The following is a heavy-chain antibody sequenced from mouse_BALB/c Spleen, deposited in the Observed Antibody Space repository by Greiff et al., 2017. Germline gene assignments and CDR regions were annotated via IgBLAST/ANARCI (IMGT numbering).Heavy chain of an antibody. V-gene: IGHV5-12-1*01. J-gene: IGHJ4*01. CDR3: ARRYRYDRDCAMDY. Sequence: EVKLMESGGGLVKPGGSLKLSCAASGFAFSSYDMSWVRQTPEKRLEWVAYISSGGGSTYYPDTVKGRFTISRDNPKNTLFLQMTSLRSEDTAMYYCARRYRYDRDCAMDYWGQGTSVTVSS. D-gene: IGHD2-14*01. CDR2: ISSGGGST. CDR1: GFAFSSYD.